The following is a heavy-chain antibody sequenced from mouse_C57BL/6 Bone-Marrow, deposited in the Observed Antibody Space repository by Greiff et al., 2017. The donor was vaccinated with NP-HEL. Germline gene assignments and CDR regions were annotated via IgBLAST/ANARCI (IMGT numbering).Heavy chain of an antibody. CDR2: ISDGGSYT. J-gene: IGHJ3*01. V-gene: IGHV5-4*01. CDR3: ARETAAWFAY. Sequence: EVKLMESGGGLVKPGGSLKLSCAASGFTFSSYAMPWVRQTPGKGLEWVATISDGGSYTYYPDNVKGRSTFTGDNAKNNPYLQMSKLKSEDTAVYYCARETAAWFAYWGQGTLVTVSA. CDR1: GFTFSSYA.